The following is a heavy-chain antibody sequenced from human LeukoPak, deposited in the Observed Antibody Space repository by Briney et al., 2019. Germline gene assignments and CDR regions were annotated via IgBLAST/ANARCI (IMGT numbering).Heavy chain of an antibody. J-gene: IGHJ4*02. CDR3: ARDRYYYDSSGYNYYFDY. Sequence: SETLSLTCTVSGGSISSYYWSWIRQPAGKGLEWIGRIYTSGSTNYNPSLKSRVTMSVDTSKNQFSLKLSSVTAADTAVYYCARDRYYYDSSGYNYYFDYWGQGTLVTVSS. D-gene: IGHD3-22*01. V-gene: IGHV4-4*07. CDR1: GGSISSYY. CDR2: IYTSGST.